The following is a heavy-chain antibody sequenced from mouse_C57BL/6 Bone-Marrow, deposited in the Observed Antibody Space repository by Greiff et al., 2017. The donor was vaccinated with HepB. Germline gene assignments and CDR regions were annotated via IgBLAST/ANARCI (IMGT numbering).Heavy chain of an antibody. Sequence: EVMLVESGGGLVKPGGSLKLSCAASGFTFSDYGMHWVRQAPEKGLEWVAYISSGSSTIYYADTVKGRFTISRDNAKNTLCLQMTSLRSEDTAMYYCARKLYYYGSSLGYWGQGTTLTVSS. CDR1: GFTFSDYG. J-gene: IGHJ2*01. CDR3: ARKLYYYGSSLGY. D-gene: IGHD1-1*01. V-gene: IGHV5-17*01. CDR2: ISSGSSTI.